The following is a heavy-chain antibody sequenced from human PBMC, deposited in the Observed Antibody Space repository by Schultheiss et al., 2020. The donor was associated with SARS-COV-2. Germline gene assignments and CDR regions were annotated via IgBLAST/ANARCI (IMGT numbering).Heavy chain of an antibody. CDR1: GFTFSSYG. CDR3: ARDSQRHYHYYGMDV. J-gene: IGHJ6*02. V-gene: IGHV3-NL1*01. CDR2: IYSGGST. Sequence: GGSLRLSCAASGFTFSSYGMHWVRQAPGKGLEWVAVIYSGGSTYYADSVKGRFTISRDNAKNSLYLQMNSLRVEDTAVYYCARDSQRHYHYYGMDVWGQGTTVTVSS.